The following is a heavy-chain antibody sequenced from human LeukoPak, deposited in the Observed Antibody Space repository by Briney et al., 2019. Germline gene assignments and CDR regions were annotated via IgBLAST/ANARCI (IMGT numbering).Heavy chain of an antibody. CDR2: INHSGST. CDR1: GGSSSGYY. Sequence: PSETLSLTCAVYGGSSSGYYWSWIRQPPGKGLEWIGEINHSGSTNYNPSLKSRVTIPVDTSKNQFSLKLSSVTAADTAVYYCAKLMKEGYYYYYGMDVWGQGTTVTVSS. J-gene: IGHJ6*02. CDR3: AKLMKEGYYYYYGMDV. V-gene: IGHV4-34*01.